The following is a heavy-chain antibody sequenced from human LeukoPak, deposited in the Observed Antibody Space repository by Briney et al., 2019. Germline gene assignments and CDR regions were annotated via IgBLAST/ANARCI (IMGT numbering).Heavy chain of an antibody. Sequence: PGGSLRLSCAASGFTFSTCGMNWVRKAPGKGLEWVSFISGSGSSIYHADSVKGRFTISRDNSNNTLYLQMNSLRAEDTAVYYCAKDRYGDYSFDSWGQRALVTVSS. CDR2: ISGSGSSI. J-gene: IGHJ4*02. CDR3: AKDRYGDYSFDS. V-gene: IGHV3-23*01. CDR1: GFTFSTCG. D-gene: IGHD4-17*01.